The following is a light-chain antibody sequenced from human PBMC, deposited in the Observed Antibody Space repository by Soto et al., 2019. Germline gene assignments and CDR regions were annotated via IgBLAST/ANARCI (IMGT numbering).Light chain of an antibody. Sequence: EIVLTQSPGTLSLSPGGRATLSCRASQSVSSSYLAWYQQKPGQAPRLLIYGASSRATGIPDRFSGSGSGTDFTLTISRLEPEDFAVYYCQQYGSTFGQGTKV. CDR2: GAS. CDR1: QSVSSSY. V-gene: IGKV3-20*01. J-gene: IGKJ1*01. CDR3: QQYGST.